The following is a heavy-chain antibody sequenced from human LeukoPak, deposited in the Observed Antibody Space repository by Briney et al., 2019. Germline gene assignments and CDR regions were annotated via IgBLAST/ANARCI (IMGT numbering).Heavy chain of an antibody. CDR3: ARGANCGGDCYDY. J-gene: IGHJ4*02. Sequence: RTGGSLRLSCAASGFTFRSYEMNWVRQAPGKGLEWVSYVSSTGSTLYYTDSVKGRFTISRDNAKNSLYLQMNSLRAEDTAVYYCARGANCGGDCYDYWGQGTLVTVSS. D-gene: IGHD2-21*02. CDR1: GFTFRSYE. V-gene: IGHV3-48*03. CDR2: VSSTGSTL.